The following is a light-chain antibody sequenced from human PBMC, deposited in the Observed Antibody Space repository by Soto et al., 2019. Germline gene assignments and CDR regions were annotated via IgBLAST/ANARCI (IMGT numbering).Light chain of an antibody. V-gene: IGKV3-20*01. Sequence: EIVLTQSPGTLSLSPGERATLSCRASQSVTSSYLAWYQQKPGQAPRLLISGASSRATGIPDRFSGSGSGTAFNLTISRLEHEDFAVYYCQQYSTSRLTFGGGTKGEIK. CDR1: QSVTSSY. J-gene: IGKJ4*01. CDR2: GAS. CDR3: QQYSTSRLT.